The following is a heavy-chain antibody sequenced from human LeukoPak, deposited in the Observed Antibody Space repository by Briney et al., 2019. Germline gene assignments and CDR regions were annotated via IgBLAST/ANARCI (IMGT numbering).Heavy chain of an antibody. CDR3: AKSSYYDASGYYREYYFDY. CDR2: INSDGSIT. CDR1: GFTFTTYW. J-gene: IGHJ4*02. Sequence: PGGSLRLSCAASGFTFTTYWMHWVRQAPGKGLVWVSHINSDGSITSYADSVKGRFTISRDNSKNTLYLQMNSLRDEDTAVYYCAKSSYYDASGYYREYYFDYWGQGTLVTVSS. V-gene: IGHV3-74*01. D-gene: IGHD3-22*01.